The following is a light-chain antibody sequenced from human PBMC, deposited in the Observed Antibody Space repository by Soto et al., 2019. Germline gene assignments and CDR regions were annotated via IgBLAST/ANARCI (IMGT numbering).Light chain of an antibody. V-gene: IGKV1-39*01. J-gene: IGKJ4*01. CDR1: QSIGSY. Sequence: DIQMTQSPSSLSVSVGDRVTITCRASQSIGSYLNWYQQAPGRAPKFLISAASSLQSGVPSRFSGSGSGTDYSLTISSLQPEDFATYFCQQSYYTPLTFGGGTKVDIK. CDR3: QQSYYTPLT. CDR2: AAS.